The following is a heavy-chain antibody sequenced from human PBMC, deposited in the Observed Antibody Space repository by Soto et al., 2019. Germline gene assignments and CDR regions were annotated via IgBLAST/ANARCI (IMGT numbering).Heavy chain of an antibody. CDR2: ISSRSGTI. V-gene: IGHV3-11*01. Sequence: PGGSLRLSCAASGFSFSGYYMTWIRQAPGQGLEWVSYISSRSGTIFYADSVKGRFTPSRDNSKNSMYLQMNSLRAEDTAVYYCAREVDRALVGSPHYFDYWGQGTLVTVSS. D-gene: IGHD5-18*01. CDR3: AREVDRALVGSPHYFDY. J-gene: IGHJ4*01. CDR1: GFSFSGYY.